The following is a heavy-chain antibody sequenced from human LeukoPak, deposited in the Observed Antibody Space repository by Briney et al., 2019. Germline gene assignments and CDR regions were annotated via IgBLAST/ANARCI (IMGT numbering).Heavy chain of an antibody. CDR2: ISDGGSTI. CDR3: AKCSGGNCYHSDDH. Sequence: GGSLRLSCAASGFTFSSYAMNWVRQAPGKGLEWVSYISDGGSTIYYADSVKGRFTISRDNAKDSLYLQMNSLRAEDTAVYYCAKCSGGNCYHSDDHWGQGTLVTVSP. J-gene: IGHJ5*02. V-gene: IGHV3-48*03. D-gene: IGHD2-15*01. CDR1: GFTFSSYA.